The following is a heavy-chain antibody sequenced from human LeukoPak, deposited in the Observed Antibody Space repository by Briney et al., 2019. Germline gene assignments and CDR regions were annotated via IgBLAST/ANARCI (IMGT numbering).Heavy chain of an antibody. J-gene: IGHJ4*02. CDR3: ARLDYGDYYFDY. D-gene: IGHD4-17*01. V-gene: IGHV4-39*01. CDR2: IYYSGTT. CDR1: GGSISSSSYN. Sequence: SETLSLTCTVSGGSISSSSYNWVWIRQPPGKGLEWIGNIYYSGTTYYNPSLKSRVTIFVDTSKNRFSLKLNSVTAADTAVYYCARLDYGDYYFDYWGLGTLVSVSS.